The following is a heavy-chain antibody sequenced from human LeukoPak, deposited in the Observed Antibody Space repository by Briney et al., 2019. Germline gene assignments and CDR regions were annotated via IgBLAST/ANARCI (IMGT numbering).Heavy chain of an antibody. Sequence: GGSLRLSCAASGFTFSSYSMNWVRQAPGKGLEWVSSISSSSSYIYYADSVKGRFTISRDNAKNSLYLQMNSLRAEDTAVYCCAVDYDILTGYYTDPVPFDYWGQGTLVTVSS. V-gene: IGHV3-21*01. D-gene: IGHD3-9*01. CDR1: GFTFSSYS. CDR3: AVDYDILTGYYTDPVPFDY. CDR2: ISSSSSYI. J-gene: IGHJ4*02.